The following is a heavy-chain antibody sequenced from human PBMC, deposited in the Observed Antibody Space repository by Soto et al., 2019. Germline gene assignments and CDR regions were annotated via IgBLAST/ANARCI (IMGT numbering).Heavy chain of an antibody. CDR1: GYSFTSYW. CDR3: ARHYDILTGYFDY. V-gene: IGHV5-10-1*01. J-gene: IGHJ4*02. D-gene: IGHD3-9*01. Sequence: PGESLKISCKGSGYSFTSYWISWVRQIPGKGLEWMGRIDPSDSYTNYSPSFQGHVTISADKSISTAYLQWSSLKASDTAMYYCARHYDILTGYFDYWGQGTLVTVSS. CDR2: IDPSDSYT.